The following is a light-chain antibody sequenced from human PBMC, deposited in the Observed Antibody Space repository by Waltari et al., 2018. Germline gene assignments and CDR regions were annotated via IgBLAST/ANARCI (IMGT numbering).Light chain of an antibody. CDR1: SSDIGGYKY. CDR3: CSYAGRYTSV. Sequence: QSALTQPRSVSGSPGQSVTLSCTGTSSDIGGYKYVPWYQQHPGKAPQLGMYDVEKRPPAGPDRFSGSRAGNTASLTISGLQTDDDADYYCCSYAGRYTSVFGRGTRVTVL. CDR2: DVE. V-gene: IGLV2-11*01. J-gene: IGLJ2*01.